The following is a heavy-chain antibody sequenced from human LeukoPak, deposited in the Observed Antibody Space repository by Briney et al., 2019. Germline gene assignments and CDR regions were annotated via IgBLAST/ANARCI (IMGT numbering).Heavy chain of an antibody. V-gene: IGHV3-74*01. CDR3: VRERIYYSDLAYKDRENFDP. Sequence: WGSLRLSCAASGVTFSLYCMHWVRQGPGKGLMWVSRLNEDGSTADYADSVKGRFTMSRDNAKGKVFLEMRSLTVEDPAIYFCVRERIYYSDLAYKDRENFDPWGRGTLVTVSS. CDR2: LNEDGSTA. J-gene: IGHJ5*02. D-gene: IGHD1-26*01. CDR1: GVTFSLYC.